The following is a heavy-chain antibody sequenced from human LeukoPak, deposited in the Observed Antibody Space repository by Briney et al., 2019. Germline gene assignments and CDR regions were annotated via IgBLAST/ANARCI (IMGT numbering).Heavy chain of an antibody. Sequence: PSQTLSLTCTVSGGSISSGDYYWSWIRQPPGKGLEWIGYIYYSGSTYYNPSLKSRVTISVDTSKNQFSLKLSSVTAADTAVYYCARAYDFWSGNYYYFMDVWGKGTTVTVSS. CDR2: IYYSGST. CDR3: ARAYDFWSGNYYYFMDV. J-gene: IGHJ6*03. CDR1: GGSISSGDYY. D-gene: IGHD3-3*01. V-gene: IGHV4-30-4*08.